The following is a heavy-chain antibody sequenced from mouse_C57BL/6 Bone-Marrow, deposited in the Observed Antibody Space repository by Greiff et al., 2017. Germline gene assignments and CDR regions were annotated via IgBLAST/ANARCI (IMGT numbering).Heavy chain of an antibody. J-gene: IGHJ4*01. CDR1: GFTFSSYA. D-gene: IGHD3-3*01. CDR3: ARPRRRVYYYAMDY. V-gene: IGHV5-4*01. Sequence: EVQRVESGGGLVKPGGSLKLSCAASGFTFSSYAMSWVRQTPEKRLEWVANISDGGRYTYYPDNVKGRFTISRDNAKNNLYLQMSQLKSEDTAMYYGARPRRRVYYYAMDYWGQGTSVTVSS. CDR2: ISDGGRYT.